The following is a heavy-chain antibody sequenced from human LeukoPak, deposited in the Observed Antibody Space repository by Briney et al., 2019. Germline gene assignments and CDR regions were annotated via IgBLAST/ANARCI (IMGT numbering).Heavy chain of an antibody. CDR1: GGSISSTSYY. D-gene: IGHD3-22*01. CDR3: ARDLLYYDSSGDGDAFDI. J-gene: IGHJ3*02. Sequence: SETLSLTCTVSGGSISSTSYYWGWIRQPPGKGLEWIGSIYYSGSTYYNPSLKSRVTISVDTSKNQFSLKLSSVTAADTAVYYCARDLLYYDSSGDGDAFDIWGQGTMVTVSS. CDR2: IYYSGST. V-gene: IGHV4-39*02.